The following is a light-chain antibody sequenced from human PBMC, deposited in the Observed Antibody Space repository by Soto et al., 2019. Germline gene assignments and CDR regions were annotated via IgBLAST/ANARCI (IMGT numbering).Light chain of an antibody. J-gene: IGKJ1*01. CDR2: WAS. CDR1: QSVLHTADNRNY. Sequence: DIVMTQSPDYLPVSLGERATINCKSSQSVLHTADNRNYLAWYQQKPGQPPKLLIYWASTREFGVPDRFSGGGSGTDFTLTISTLQAEDVAVYYCQKYNSAPRTFGQGTKVDIK. V-gene: IGKV4-1*01. CDR3: QKYNSAPRT.